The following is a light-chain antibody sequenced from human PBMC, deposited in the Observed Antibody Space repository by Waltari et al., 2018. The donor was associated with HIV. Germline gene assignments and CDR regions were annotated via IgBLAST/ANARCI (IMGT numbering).Light chain of an antibody. CDR1: SGHSTYA. J-gene: IGLJ3*02. V-gene: IGLV4-69*01. CDR3: QTWGTGILV. CDR2: LTSDGRH. Sequence: QLVLTQSPSASASLGASVKLTCTLSSGHSTYAIAWHQQQPEKGPRYLRKLTSDGRHSKGDGIPDRCSGSSSGAERYLTISSLQSEDEADYYCQTWGTGILVFGGGTKLTVL.